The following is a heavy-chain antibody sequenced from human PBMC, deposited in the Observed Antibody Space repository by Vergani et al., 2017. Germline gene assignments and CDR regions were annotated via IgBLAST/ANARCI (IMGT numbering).Heavy chain of an antibody. D-gene: IGHD2-8*01. CDR3: ASRYCTNGVCYYYYYYMDV. Sequence: QVQLVESGGGVVQPGRSLRLSCAASGFTFSSYAMHWVRQAPGKGLEWVAVISYDGSNKYYADSVKGRFTISRDNSKNTLYLQMNSLRAEDTAVYYCASRYCTNGVCYYYYYYMDVWGKG. V-gene: IGHV3-30-3*01. CDR1: GFTFSSYA. J-gene: IGHJ6*03. CDR2: ISYDGSNK.